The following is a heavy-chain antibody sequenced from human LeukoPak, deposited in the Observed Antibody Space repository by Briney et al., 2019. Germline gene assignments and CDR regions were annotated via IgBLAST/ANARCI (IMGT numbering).Heavy chain of an antibody. D-gene: IGHD3-9*01. V-gene: IGHV3-74*03. CDR3: ARDLDWILFDY. Sequence: GRSLRLSCAASAFTFSTYWMHWVRPAPGKGLVWVSRIRPEGTTTAYADSVKGRFTISRDNAKNTLFLQMNSLSAEDTAVYYCARDLDWILFDYWGQGTLVTASS. CDR1: AFTFSTYW. J-gene: IGHJ4*02. CDR2: IRPEGTTT.